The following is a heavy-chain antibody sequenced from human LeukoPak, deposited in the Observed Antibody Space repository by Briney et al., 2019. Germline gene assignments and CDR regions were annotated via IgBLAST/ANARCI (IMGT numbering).Heavy chain of an antibody. CDR2: IDSDGSST. J-gene: IGHJ4*02. V-gene: IGHV3-74*01. Sequence: GFLRLSCAASGFTFSSNWMHWVRQAPGKGLVWVSRIDSDGSSTSYADSVKGRFTISRDNAKNTLSLQMNSLRAEDTAVYYCARGRGTSSMHPRSSRLDYWGQGTLVTVSS. CDR3: ARGRGTSSMHPRSSRLDY. CDR1: GFTFSSNW. D-gene: IGHD3-16*01.